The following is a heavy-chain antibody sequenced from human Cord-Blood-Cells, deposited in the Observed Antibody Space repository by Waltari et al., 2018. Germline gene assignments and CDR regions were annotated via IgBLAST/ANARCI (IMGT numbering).Heavy chain of an antibody. CDR3: ARMKLGPRHDAFDI. CDR2: INPNRMCT. D-gene: IGHD1-7*01. Sequence: QVQLVQSGAEVQKPGASVKVSCKAYGYTFTVNYMHWIHQAPGQGLKCMRWINPNRMCTSYAQRFQSEVTITSDTSISTAYMELSRLRSEVTAIDYCARMKLGPRHDAFDIWGQWTMVTVAS. J-gene: IGHJ3*02. CDR1: GYTFTVNY. V-gene: IGHV1-2*02.